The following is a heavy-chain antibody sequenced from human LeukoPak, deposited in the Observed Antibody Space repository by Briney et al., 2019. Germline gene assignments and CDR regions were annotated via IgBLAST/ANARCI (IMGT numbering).Heavy chain of an antibody. V-gene: IGHV1-18*04. J-gene: IGHJ5*02. CDR2: ISAYNGNA. CDR1: GYTFTSYG. Sequence: ASVRVSCKASGYTFTSYGISWVRQAPGQGLEWMGWISAYNGNANYAQKLQGRVTMTTDTSTSTAYMELRSLRSDDTAVYYCARVVYGSSCFDPWGQGTLVTVSS. CDR3: ARVVYGSSCFDP. D-gene: IGHD6-13*01.